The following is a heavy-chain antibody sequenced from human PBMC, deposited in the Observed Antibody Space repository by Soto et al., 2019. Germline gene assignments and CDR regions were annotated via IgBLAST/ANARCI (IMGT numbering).Heavy chain of an antibody. Sequence: QVQLVESGGGVVQPGRSLRLSCAASGFSFSIYAMHWVRQAPGKGLEWVAVISYHGSTEYYGDSVKGRFTISRGNSKNTLYLQMYSLRPEDTAIYYCARGYSYGPNWESDALDIWGQGAMVTVSS. CDR3: ARGYSYGPNWESDALDI. V-gene: IGHV3-30-3*01. CDR1: GFSFSIYA. CDR2: ISYHGSTE. D-gene: IGHD5-18*01. J-gene: IGHJ3*02.